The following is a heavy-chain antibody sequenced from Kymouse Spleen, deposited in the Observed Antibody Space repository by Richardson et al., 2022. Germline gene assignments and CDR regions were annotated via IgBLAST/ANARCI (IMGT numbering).Heavy chain of an antibody. CDR2: IYYSGST. D-gene: IGHD6-6*01. J-gene: IGHJ4*02. CDR1: GGSISSSSYY. Sequence: QLQLQESGPGLVKPSETLSLTCTVSGGSISSSSYYWGWIRQPPGKGLEWIGSIYYSGSTYYNPSLKSRVTISVDTSKNQFSLKLSSVTAADTAVYYCAGTEYSSSSGDYWGQGTLVTVSS. V-gene: IGHV4-39*01. CDR3: AGTEYSSSSGDY.